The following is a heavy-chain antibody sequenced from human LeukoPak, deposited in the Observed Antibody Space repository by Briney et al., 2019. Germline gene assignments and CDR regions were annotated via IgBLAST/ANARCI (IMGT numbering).Heavy chain of an antibody. Sequence: TGGSLRLSCAASGFTFSDYYMSWIHQAPGKGLEWVSYISSSGSTIYYADSVKGRFTISRDNAKNSLYLQMNSLRAEDTAVYYCASYSSGWQAFDYWGQGTLVTVSS. CDR3: ASYSSGWQAFDY. CDR2: ISSSGSTI. CDR1: GFTFSDYY. V-gene: IGHV3-11*01. D-gene: IGHD6-19*01. J-gene: IGHJ4*02.